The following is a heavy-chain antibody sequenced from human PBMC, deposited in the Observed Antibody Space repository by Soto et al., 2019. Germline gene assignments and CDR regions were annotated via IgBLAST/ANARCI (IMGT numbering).Heavy chain of an antibody. CDR1: GGSFSGYY. D-gene: IGHD6-13*01. Sequence: SETLSLTCAVYGGSFSGYYWSWIRQPPGKGLEWIGEINHSGSTNYNPSLKSRVTISVDTSKNQLSLKLSSVTAADTAVYYCARGVAAAGTSPLNWFDPWGQGTLVTVSS. CDR3: ARGVAAAGTSPLNWFDP. J-gene: IGHJ5*02. V-gene: IGHV4-34*01. CDR2: INHSGST.